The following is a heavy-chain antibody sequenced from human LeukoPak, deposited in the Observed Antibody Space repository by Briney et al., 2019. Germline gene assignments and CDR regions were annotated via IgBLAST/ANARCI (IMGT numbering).Heavy chain of an antibody. D-gene: IGHD4/OR15-4a*01. J-gene: IGHJ4*02. Sequence: PSETLSLTCAVYGGSFNDYYWSWIRQPPGKGLEWIGDVNHSGRTNYNPSLKSRVTISQDTSKNQFSLKLRSVTAADTAVYFCARRGPGATVDYWGQGTLVTVSS. CDR1: GGSFNDYY. V-gene: IGHV4-34*01. CDR2: VNHSGRT. CDR3: ARRGPGATVDY.